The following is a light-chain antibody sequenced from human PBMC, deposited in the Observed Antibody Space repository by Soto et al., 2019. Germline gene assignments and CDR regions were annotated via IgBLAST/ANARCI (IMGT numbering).Light chain of an antibody. V-gene: IGKV1-5*01. CDR2: DAS. CDR3: QQYSSFSRT. J-gene: IGKJ1*01. CDR1: QSVSGW. Sequence: DIQMTQSASTLSASVGDTVTVTCRASQSVSGWLAWYQQKPGEAPKLLIYDASAFESGVPSRFSGSGSGTEFSLTISSLQPDDFATFYCQQYSSFSRTFGQGTKVDIK.